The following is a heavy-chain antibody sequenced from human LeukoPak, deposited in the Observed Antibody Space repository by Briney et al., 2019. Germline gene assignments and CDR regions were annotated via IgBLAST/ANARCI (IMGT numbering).Heavy chain of an antibody. CDR2: IIPIFGTA. J-gene: IGHJ4*02. Sequence: SVKVSCKASGGTSSSYAISWVRQAPGQGLEWMGGIIPIFGTANYAQKFQGRVTITADESTSTAYMELSSLRSEDTAVYYCARGLVGATWNFDYWGQGTLVTVSS. V-gene: IGHV1-69*13. CDR1: GGTSSSYA. D-gene: IGHD1-26*01. CDR3: ARGLVGATWNFDY.